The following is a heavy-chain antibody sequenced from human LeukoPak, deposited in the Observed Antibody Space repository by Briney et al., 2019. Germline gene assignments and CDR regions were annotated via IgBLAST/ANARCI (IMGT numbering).Heavy chain of an antibody. D-gene: IGHD6-6*01. Sequence: SETLSLTCTVSSGSISSSSFYWGWIRQPPGKGLQWIVIVSSSGSTYYNPSLNSRGTISVDTSKNQFSLKLGSVTAADTAVYYCARRRMSGSSRRDFDYWGQGTLVTVSS. CDR2: VSSSGST. V-gene: IGHV4-39*01. CDR1: SGSISSSSFY. J-gene: IGHJ4*02. CDR3: ARRRMSGSSRRDFDY.